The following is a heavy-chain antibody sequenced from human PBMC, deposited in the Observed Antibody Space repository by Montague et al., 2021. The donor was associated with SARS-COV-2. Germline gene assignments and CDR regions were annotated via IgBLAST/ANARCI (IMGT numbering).Heavy chain of an antibody. CDR2: LYTSGST. CDR1: GGSISNYH. D-gene: IGHD6-19*01. CDR3: ARESGYSSGWRYYYVMDV. V-gene: IGHV4-4*07. Sequence: SETLSLTCTVSGGSISNYHWTWIRQPAGKGLEWIGRLYTSGSTTXNPSLKSRVTMSVDTSKNQFSLNVTSVTAADTAIYYCARESGYSSGWRYYYVMDVWGQGTTVTVS. J-gene: IGHJ6*02.